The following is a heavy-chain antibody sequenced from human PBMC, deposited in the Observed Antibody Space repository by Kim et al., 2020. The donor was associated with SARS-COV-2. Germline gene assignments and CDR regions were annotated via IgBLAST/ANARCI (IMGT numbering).Heavy chain of an antibody. CDR2: T. V-gene: IGHV3-64*02. D-gene: IGHD3-16*01. CDR3: ARVGAMGAFDY. J-gene: IGHJ4*02. Sequence: TNDADSVKGRFTISIDSSKNTLYLQMGSLRAEDMAVYYCARVGAMGAFDYWGQGALVTVSS.